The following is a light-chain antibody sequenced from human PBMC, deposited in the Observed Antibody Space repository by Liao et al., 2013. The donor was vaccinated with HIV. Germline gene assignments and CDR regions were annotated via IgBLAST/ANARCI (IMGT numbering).Light chain of an antibody. V-gene: IGLV3-21*01. CDR3: QVWDSNTDYV. J-gene: IGLJ1*01. CDR2: SDT. CDR1: NIGSKS. Sequence: SYELTQPPSVSVAPGKTARITCGGNNIGSKSVHWYQQKPGQAPVLVIYSDTDRPSGIPERFSGSNSGNTATLTISRVEAGDEADYYCQVWDSNTDYVFGNWDQGHRP.